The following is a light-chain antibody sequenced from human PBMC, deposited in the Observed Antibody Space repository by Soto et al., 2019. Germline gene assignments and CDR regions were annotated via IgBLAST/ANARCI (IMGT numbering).Light chain of an antibody. Sequence: ETVLTQSRDTLCVSPGERATISCRASQSVGSNYLARYQQKPGQAPRLLIYGASTRATGIPARFSGSGSGTEFTLTISSLQSEDFAVYYCQQYNNWPPPWTFGQGTKVDIK. CDR3: QQYNNWPPPWT. V-gene: IGKV3-15*01. J-gene: IGKJ1*01. CDR2: GAS. CDR1: QSVGSN.